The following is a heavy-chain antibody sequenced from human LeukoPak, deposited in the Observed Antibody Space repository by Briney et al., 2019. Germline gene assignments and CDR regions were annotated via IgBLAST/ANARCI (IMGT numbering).Heavy chain of an antibody. CDR3: ASASYCKGGSCYSVH. Sequence: GGSLRLSCAASGFTFSSYGMHWVRQAPGKGLEGVAVIWYDGSNKYYADSVKGRFTISRDNYKNTLYLQMNSLRAEDTAVYYCASASYCKGGSCYSVHWGQGTLVTVSS. D-gene: IGHD2-15*01. CDR1: GFTFSSYG. CDR2: IWYDGSNK. V-gene: IGHV3-33*01. J-gene: IGHJ4*02.